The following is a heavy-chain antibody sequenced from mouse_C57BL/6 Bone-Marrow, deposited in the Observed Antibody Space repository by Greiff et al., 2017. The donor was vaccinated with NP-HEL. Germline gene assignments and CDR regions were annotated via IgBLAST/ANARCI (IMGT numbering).Heavy chain of an antibody. Sequence: VQLQQSGTVLVRPGASVKMSCKTSGYTFTSYWMHWVKQRPGQGLEWIGAIYPGNSDSSTNQKFKGKATLTAVTSASPAYMELSSLTNEDSAVYYCSRATVGATEAMDYWGQGTSVT. D-gene: IGHD1-1*01. CDR3: SRATVGATEAMDY. CDR2: IYPGNSDS. CDR1: GYTFTSYW. J-gene: IGHJ4*01. V-gene: IGHV1-5*01.